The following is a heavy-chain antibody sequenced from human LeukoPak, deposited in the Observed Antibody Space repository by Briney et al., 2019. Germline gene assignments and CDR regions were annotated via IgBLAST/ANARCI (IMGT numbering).Heavy chain of an antibody. V-gene: IGHV1-2*02. D-gene: IGHD1-26*01. Sequence: ASVKVSCKASGYTFTGYYMHWVRQAPGQGLEWMGWINPNSGGTNYAQKFQGRVTMTRDTSISTAYMELSRLRSDDTAVYYCARHGEVGATKLVGSFDYWGQGTLVTVSS. J-gene: IGHJ4*02. CDR2: INPNSGGT. CDR3: ARHGEVGATKLVGSFDY. CDR1: GYTFTGYY.